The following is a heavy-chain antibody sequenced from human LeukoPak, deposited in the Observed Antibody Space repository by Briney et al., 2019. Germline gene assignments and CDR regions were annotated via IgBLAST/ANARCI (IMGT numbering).Heavy chain of an antibody. CDR2: INSDARST. CDR1: GFTFSNYW. V-gene: IGHV3-74*01. D-gene: IGHD5-24*01. CDR3: ARATSGIRDGYNWHFDY. J-gene: IGHJ4*02. Sequence: GGSLRLSCAASGFTFSNYWMHWVRQAPGKGLVWVSRINSDARSTSYADSVKGRFTISRDNAKNSLYLQMNSLRAEDTAIYYCARATSGIRDGYNWHFDYWGQGTLVTVSS.